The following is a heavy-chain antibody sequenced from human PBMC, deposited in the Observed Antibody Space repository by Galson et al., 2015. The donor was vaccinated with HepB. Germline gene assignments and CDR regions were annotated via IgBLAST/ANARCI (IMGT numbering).Heavy chain of an antibody. V-gene: IGHV3-30*04. Sequence: SLRLSCAASGFTFSRYAVHWVRQAPGEGLEWVAVISSDGGNKYYADSVKGRFTISRDNSKNTLYLQMNSLRAEDTAVYYCARVLSVVAFDYWGQGTLVTVSS. J-gene: IGHJ4*02. CDR2: ISSDGGNK. CDR1: GFTFSRYA. D-gene: IGHD2-15*01. CDR3: ARVLSVVAFDY.